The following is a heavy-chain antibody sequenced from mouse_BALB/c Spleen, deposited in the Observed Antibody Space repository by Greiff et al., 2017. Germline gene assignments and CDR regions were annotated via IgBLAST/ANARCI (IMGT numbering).Heavy chain of an antibody. Sequence: DVQLQESGPGLVKPSQSLSLTCTVTGYSITSDYAWNWIRQFPGNKLEWMGYISYSGSTSYNPSLKSRISITRDTSKNQFFLQLNSVTTEDTATYYCARLGFPPEFAYWGQGTLVTVSA. V-gene: IGHV3-2*02. CDR1: GYSITSDYA. CDR3: ARLGFPPEFAY. J-gene: IGHJ3*01. CDR2: ISYSGST.